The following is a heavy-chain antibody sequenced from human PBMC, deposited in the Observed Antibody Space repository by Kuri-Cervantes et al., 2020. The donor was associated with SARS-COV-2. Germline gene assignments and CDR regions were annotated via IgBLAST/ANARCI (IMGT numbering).Heavy chain of an antibody. D-gene: IGHD1-26*01. CDR1: GYSFTSYW. V-gene: IGHV5-10-1*01. Sequence: GESLKISCKGSGYSFTSYWISWVRQMPGKGLEWMGRIDPSDSYTNYSPSFQGHVTISADKSISTAYLQWSSLKASDTAMYYRARPNSGSYPVSVDYWGQGTLVTVSS. CDR3: ARPNSGSYPVSVDY. CDR2: IDPSDSYT. J-gene: IGHJ4*02.